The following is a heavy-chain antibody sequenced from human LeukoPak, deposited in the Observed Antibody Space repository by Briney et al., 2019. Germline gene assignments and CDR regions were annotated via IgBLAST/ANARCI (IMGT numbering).Heavy chain of an antibody. V-gene: IGHV3-30*02. Sequence: PGGSLRLSCAASGFTVSSNYMSWVRQAPGKGLEWVAFIRYDGSNKYYADSVKGRFTISRDDSKNTLYLQMNSLRAEDTAVYYCAKDLGTVTTVTTYFDYWGQGTLVTVSS. D-gene: IGHD4-17*01. CDR3: AKDLGTVTTVTTYFDY. CDR1: GFTVSSNY. CDR2: IRYDGSNK. J-gene: IGHJ4*02.